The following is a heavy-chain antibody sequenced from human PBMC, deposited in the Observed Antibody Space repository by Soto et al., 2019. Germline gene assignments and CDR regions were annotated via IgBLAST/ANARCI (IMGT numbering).Heavy chain of an antibody. J-gene: IGHJ5*02. CDR2: IYYSGST. CDR3: ARSLGYCSGGSCYPIPWFDP. V-gene: IGHV4-61*01. CDR1: GGSVSSGSYY. Sequence: SETLSLTCTVSGGSVSSGSYYWSWIRQPPGKGLEWIGYIYYSGSTNYNPSLKSRVTISVDTSKNQFSLKLSSETAADTAVYYCARSLGYCSGGSCYPIPWFDPWGQGTLVTVSS. D-gene: IGHD2-15*01.